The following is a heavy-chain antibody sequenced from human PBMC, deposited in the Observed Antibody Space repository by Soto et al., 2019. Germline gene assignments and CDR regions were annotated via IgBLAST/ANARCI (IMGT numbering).Heavy chain of an antibody. CDR3: ARGGPDWPTIRTFDY. CDR2: IHYSCATP. J-gene: IGHJ4*02. CDR1: GYTFTNYY. D-gene: IGHD3-9*01. Sequence: GASVKVSCKASGYTFTNYYMHWVRQAPGQGLEWMGVIHYSCATPTYAQKFQGRVTMARDTSTSTVYVELSSLTSEDTAVYYCARGGPDWPTIRTFDYRYPGPLLTV. V-gene: IGHV1-46*01.